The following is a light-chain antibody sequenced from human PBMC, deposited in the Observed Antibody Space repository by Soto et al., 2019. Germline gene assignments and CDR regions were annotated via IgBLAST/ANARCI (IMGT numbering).Light chain of an antibody. CDR3: NSYTSSSTVV. CDR2: DVS. V-gene: IGLV2-14*03. J-gene: IGLJ2*01. CDR1: SSDIGAYGY. Sequence: QSVLTQPASVSGSPGQSITISCTGTSSDIGAYGYVSWYQQHPGKAPRLMIYDVSNRPSGVSNRFSGSKSGNTASLTISGLQAEDEADYYCNSYTSSSTVVFGGGTKLTVL.